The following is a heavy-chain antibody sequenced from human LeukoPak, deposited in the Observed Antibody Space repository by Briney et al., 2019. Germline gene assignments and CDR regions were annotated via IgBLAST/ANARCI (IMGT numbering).Heavy chain of an antibody. CDR3: AREYSSSSMDV. CDR2: IWYDGSNK. Sequence: GGSLRLSCAASGFTFSSYSMNWVRQAPGKGLEWVAVIWYDGSNKYYADSVKGRFTISRDNSKNTLYLQMNSLRAEDTAVYYCAREYSSSSMDVWGQGTTVTVSS. V-gene: IGHV3-33*08. D-gene: IGHD6-6*01. J-gene: IGHJ6*02. CDR1: GFTFSSYS.